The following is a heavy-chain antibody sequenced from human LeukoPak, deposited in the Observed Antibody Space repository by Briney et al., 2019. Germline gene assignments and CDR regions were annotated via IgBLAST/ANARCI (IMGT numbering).Heavy chain of an antibody. V-gene: IGHV3-21*01. CDR2: ISSSSSYI. D-gene: IGHD2-15*01. Sequence: GGSLRLSCAASGFTFSSYSMNWVRQAPGKGLEWVSSISSSSSYIYYADSVKGRFTISRDNAKSSLYLQMNSLRAEDTAVYYCARTPEDCSGGSCYSDYWGQGTLVTVSS. CDR3: ARTPEDCSGGSCYSDY. J-gene: IGHJ4*02. CDR1: GFTFSSYS.